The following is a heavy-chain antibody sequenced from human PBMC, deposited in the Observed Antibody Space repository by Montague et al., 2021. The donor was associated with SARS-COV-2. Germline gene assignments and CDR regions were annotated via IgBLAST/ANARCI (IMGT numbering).Heavy chain of an antibody. D-gene: IGHD3-10*01. CDR2: KYYSGST. J-gene: IGHJ4*02. V-gene: IGHV4-61*01. CDR1: GGSVSSGSYF. Sequence: SETLSLTCTVSGGSVSSGSYFWSWIRQPPGKGLEWIGYKYYSGSTNYXXXLKSRVTISVDKSKNQFSLKLTSVTAADTAVYYCARTRFESRSYYIPPFDYWGQGTLVTVSS. CDR3: ARTRFESRSYYIPPFDY.